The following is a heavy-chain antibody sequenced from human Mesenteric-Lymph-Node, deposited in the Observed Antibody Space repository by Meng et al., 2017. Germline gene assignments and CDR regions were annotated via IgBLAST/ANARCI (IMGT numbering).Heavy chain of an antibody. Sequence: GSLRLSCTVSGGSISSYYWSWIRQPPGKGLEWIGYIYYSGSTNYNPSLKSRVTISVDTSKNQFSLKLSSVTAADTAVYYCASSGIQLWSNFDYWGQGTLVTVSS. V-gene: IGHV4-59*01. CDR3: ASSGIQLWSNFDY. CDR1: GGSISSYY. J-gene: IGHJ4*02. D-gene: IGHD5-18*01. CDR2: IYYSGST.